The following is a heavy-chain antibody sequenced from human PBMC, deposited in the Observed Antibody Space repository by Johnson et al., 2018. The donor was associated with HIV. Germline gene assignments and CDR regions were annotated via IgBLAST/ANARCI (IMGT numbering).Heavy chain of an antibody. J-gene: IGHJ3*02. CDR1: GFTFSSYA. D-gene: IGHD2-21*02. V-gene: IGHV3-23*04. CDR3: ARGGLLSPDAFDI. Sequence: VQLVESEGGLVQPGGSLSLSCAASGFTFSSYAMSWVRQAPGKGLEWVSTIIGRGGSTYSAESVKGRFTISRDNSKNTLYLQMNSLRAEDTAVYYCARGGLLSPDAFDIWGQGTMVTVSS. CDR2: IIGRGGST.